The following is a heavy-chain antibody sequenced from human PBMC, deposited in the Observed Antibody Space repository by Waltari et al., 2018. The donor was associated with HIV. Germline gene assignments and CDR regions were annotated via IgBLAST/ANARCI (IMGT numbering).Heavy chain of an antibody. D-gene: IGHD6-19*01. J-gene: IGHJ4*02. Sequence: EVQLLESGGGLIQPGGSLRLSCAASGFTFSSYAMSWVRQAPGKGLGWGSVIRGDGSTYYAGSVKGRFTISRDTSKSTVYLQMNDLRAEDTALYFCAKLLVVAGTSADFWGQGILVTVSS. CDR3: AKLLVVAGTSADF. V-gene: IGHV3-23*01. CDR2: IRGDGST. CDR1: GFTFSSYA.